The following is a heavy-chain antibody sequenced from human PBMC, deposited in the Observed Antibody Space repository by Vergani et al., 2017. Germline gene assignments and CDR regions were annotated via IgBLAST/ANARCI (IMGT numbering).Heavy chain of an antibody. D-gene: IGHD2-2*01. CDR2: INPNSGGT. CDR1: GYTFTDYY. V-gene: IGHV1-2*02. CDR3: ARALRRLYCTTTSCDGVPLLYYYYMDV. J-gene: IGHJ6*03. Sequence: QVQLVQSGAEVKKPGASVKVSCKASGYTFTDYYLHWVRQAPGQGLEWMGWINPNSGGTNFAQKFQGRVTMTRDTSISTAYMELKRLRSDDTSLYYCARALRRLYCTTTSCDGVPLLYYYYMDVWGKGTTVTVSS.